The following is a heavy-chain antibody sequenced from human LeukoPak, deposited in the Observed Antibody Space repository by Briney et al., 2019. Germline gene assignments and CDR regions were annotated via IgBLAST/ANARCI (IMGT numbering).Heavy chain of an antibody. CDR3: AREPRIAAAGTNAFDI. J-gene: IGHJ3*02. V-gene: IGHV4-39*02. CDR1: GGSISSSSYY. D-gene: IGHD6-13*01. Sequence: PSETLSLTCTVSGGSISSSSYYWGWIRQPPGKGLGWIGSIYYSGSTYYNPSLKSRVNISVDTSKNQLSLKLSSVTAADTAVYYCAREPRIAAAGTNAFDIWGQGTMVTVSS. CDR2: IYYSGST.